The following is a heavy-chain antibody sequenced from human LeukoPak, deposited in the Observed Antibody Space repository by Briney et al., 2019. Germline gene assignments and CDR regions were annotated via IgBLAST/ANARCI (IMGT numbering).Heavy chain of an antibody. CDR1: DGSISSSSYY. J-gene: IGHJ4*02. V-gene: IGHV4-39*01. Sequence: PSETLSLTCTVSDGSISSSSYYWGWIRQPPGKGLEWIGSIYYSGSTYYNPSLKSRVTISVDTSKNQFSLKLSSVTAADTAVYYCASFYYDSSGYPYFDYWGQGTLVTVSS. CDR2: IYYSGST. D-gene: IGHD3-22*01. CDR3: ASFYYDSSGYPYFDY.